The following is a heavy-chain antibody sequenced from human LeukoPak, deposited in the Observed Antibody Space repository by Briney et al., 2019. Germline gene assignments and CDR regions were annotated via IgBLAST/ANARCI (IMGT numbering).Heavy chain of an antibody. CDR2: IYTSGSP. V-gene: IGHV4-4*09. CDR3: AGSGYDWLDP. Sequence: SETLSLTCTVSGGSISSYYWSWIRQPPGKGLEWIGYIYTSGSPNYNPSLKSRVTISVDTSKNQFSLRLSSVTAADTAVYYCAGSGYDWLDPWGQGTLVTVSS. CDR1: GGSISSYY. D-gene: IGHD5-12*01. J-gene: IGHJ5*02.